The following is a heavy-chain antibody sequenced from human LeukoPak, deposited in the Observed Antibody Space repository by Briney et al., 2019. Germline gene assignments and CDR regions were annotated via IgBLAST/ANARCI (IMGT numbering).Heavy chain of an antibody. V-gene: IGHV4-59*08. D-gene: IGHD2-15*01. J-gene: IGHJ4*02. CDR3: ARHPTAMTTPH. CDR1: GASISNYY. Sequence: PSETLSLTCTVSGASISNYYWSWVRQPPGKGLEWIGYIHYSGSTEYNPSLKSRVTMSVDTSKNQFSLRLSSVTAADTAMYYCARHPTAMTTPHWGQGTLVTVSS. CDR2: IHYSGST.